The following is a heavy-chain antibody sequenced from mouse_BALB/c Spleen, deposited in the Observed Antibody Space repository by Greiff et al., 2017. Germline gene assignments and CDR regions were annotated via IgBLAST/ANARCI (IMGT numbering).Heavy chain of an antibody. Sequence: EVKLLESGPGLVKPSQSLSLTCSVTGYSITSGYYWNWIRQFPGNKLEWMGYISYDGSNNYNPSLKNRISITRDTSKNQFFLKLNSVTTEDTATYYCAREFYDGYPAWFAYWGQGTLVTVSA. CDR1: GYSITSGYY. J-gene: IGHJ3*01. D-gene: IGHD2-3*01. CDR2: ISYDGSN. V-gene: IGHV3-6*02. CDR3: AREFYDGYPAWFAY.